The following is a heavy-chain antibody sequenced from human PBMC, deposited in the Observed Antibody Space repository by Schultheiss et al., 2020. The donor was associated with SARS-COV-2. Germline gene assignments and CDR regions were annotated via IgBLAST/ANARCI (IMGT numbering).Heavy chain of an antibody. CDR1: GFTFDDYA. V-gene: IGHV3-9*01. Sequence: GGSLRLSCAASGFTFDDYAMHWVRQAPGKGLEWVSGISWNSGSIGYADSVKGRFTISRDNAKNSLYLQMNSLRDEDTAVYYCATDGADYGDFGYKFEHWGQGTLVTVSS. CDR2: ISWNSGSI. CDR3: ATDGADYGDFGYKFEH. J-gene: IGHJ4*02. D-gene: IGHD4-17*01.